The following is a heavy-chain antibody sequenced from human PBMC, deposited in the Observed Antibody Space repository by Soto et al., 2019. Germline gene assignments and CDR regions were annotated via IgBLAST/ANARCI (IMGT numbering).Heavy chain of an antibody. J-gene: IGHJ6*02. CDR3: ARRLSGPKEEYNAYYFFGVDV. CDR2: IDPSNSYI. D-gene: IGHD1-1*01. Sequence: PGESLKISCQGSGYSFTTHWITWVRQTPGKGLEWMGRIDPSNSYINYSPSFQGHVTISVDRSISTAYLQWSRPEASDNAIYFCARRLSGPKEEYNAYYFFGVDVWGQGTKVTVSS. CDR1: GYSFTTHW. V-gene: IGHV5-10-1*01.